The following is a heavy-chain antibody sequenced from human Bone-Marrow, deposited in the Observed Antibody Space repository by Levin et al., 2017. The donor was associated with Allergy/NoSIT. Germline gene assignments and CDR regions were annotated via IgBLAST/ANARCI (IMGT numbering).Heavy chain of an antibody. CDR3: ARDTPQIAAAGYNDAFDI. V-gene: IGHV4-61*01. Sequence: SETLSLTCTVSGGSVSSGSYYWSWIRQPPGKGLEWIGYIYYSGSTNYNPSLKSRVTISVDTSKNQFSLKLSSVTAADTAVYYCARDTPQIAAAGYNDAFDIWGQGTMVTVSS. D-gene: IGHD6-13*01. CDR2: IYYSGST. J-gene: IGHJ3*02. CDR1: GGSVSSGSYY.